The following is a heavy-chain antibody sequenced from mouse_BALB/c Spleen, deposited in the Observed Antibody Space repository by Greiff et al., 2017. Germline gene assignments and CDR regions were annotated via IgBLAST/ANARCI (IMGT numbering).Heavy chain of an antibody. Sequence: VQLQQPGAELVKPGTSVTLSCKASGYHFTSYWINWVKLRPGQGLEWIGDIYPGSGSTNYNEKFKSKATLTVDTSSSTAYMQLSSLASEDSALYYCARYGNYRTWFAYWGQGTLVTVSA. CDR2: IYPGSGST. D-gene: IGHD2-1*01. CDR1: GYHFTSYW. CDR3: ARYGNYRTWFAY. J-gene: IGHJ3*01. V-gene: IGHV1-55*01.